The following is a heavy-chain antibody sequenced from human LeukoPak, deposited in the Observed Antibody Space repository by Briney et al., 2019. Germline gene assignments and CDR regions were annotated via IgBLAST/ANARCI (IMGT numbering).Heavy chain of an antibody. D-gene: IGHD1-1*01. CDR3: ARVNINNWHSCDY. CDR2: IYHSGSP. CDR1: GGSISSNNW. J-gene: IGHJ4*02. Sequence: SETLSLTCAVSGGSISSNNWWGWVRQPPGKGLEWIGEIYHSGSPNYNPSLKSRVTISVDKSRNHFSLNLSSVTAADTAVYYCARVNINNWHSCDYWGQGTLVSVSS. V-gene: IGHV4-4*02.